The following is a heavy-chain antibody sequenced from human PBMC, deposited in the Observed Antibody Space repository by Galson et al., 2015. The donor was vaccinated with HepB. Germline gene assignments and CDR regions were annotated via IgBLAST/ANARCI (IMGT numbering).Heavy chain of an antibody. CDR2: ISYDGSNQ. D-gene: IGHD2-2*02. CDR3: ARDFRYCSSAGCHSGHII. Sequence: SLRLSCAASGFTFSAYALNWVRQAPGKGLDWVAFISYDGSNQYYADSVKGRFTISRDTSKNTLYLQMNSLRAEDTAVHYCARDFRYCSSAGCHSGHIIWGQGTMVTVSS. J-gene: IGHJ3*02. V-gene: IGHV3-30*01. CDR1: GFTFSAYA.